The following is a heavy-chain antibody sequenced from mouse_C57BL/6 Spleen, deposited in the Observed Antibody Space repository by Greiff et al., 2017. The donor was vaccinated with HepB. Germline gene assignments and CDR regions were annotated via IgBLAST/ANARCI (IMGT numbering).Heavy chain of an antibody. CDR3: TPGSLAY. Sequence: VQLKQSGAELVRPGASVKLSCTASGFNIKDDYMHWVKQRPEQGLEWIGWIDPENGDTEYASKFQGKATITADTSSNTAYLQLSSLTSEDTAVYYCTPGSLAYWGQGTLVTVSA. V-gene: IGHV14-4*01. D-gene: IGHD1-2*01. CDR1: GFNIKDDY. CDR2: IDPENGDT. J-gene: IGHJ3*01.